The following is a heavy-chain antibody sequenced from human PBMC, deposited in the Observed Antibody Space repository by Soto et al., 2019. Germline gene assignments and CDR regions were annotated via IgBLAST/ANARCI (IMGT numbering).Heavy chain of an antibody. D-gene: IGHD2-2*01. V-gene: IGHV3-21*01. CDR2: ISSSSSYI. CDR1: GFTFSSYS. CDR3: AREDCTSNSCPDAFSI. Sequence: GGSLRLSCAASGFTFSSYSMNWVRQAPGKGLEWVSSISSSSSYIYYADSVKGRFTISRGNAKNSLYLQMNSLRAEDTAVYYCAREDCTSNSCPDAFSIWGQGTMVTV. J-gene: IGHJ3*02.